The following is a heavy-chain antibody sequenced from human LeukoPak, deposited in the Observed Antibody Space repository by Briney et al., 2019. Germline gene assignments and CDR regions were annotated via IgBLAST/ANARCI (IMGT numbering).Heavy chain of an antibody. CDR2: IYPGDSDT. D-gene: IGHD1-26*01. V-gene: IGHV5-51*01. Sequence: GESLKISCKGSGYDFSHLWIGWVRQMPGKGLEWLGIIYPGDSDTKYSPSFQGQVTMSADRSISTAFLQWSSLKASDTAMYYCAVPVGRGFDYCGQGALVTVSS. CDR3: AVPVGRGFDY. J-gene: IGHJ4*02. CDR1: GYDFSHLW.